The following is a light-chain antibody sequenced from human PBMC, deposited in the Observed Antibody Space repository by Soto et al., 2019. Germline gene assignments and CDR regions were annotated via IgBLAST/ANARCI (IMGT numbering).Light chain of an antibody. V-gene: IGLV2-14*01. CDR2: DVS. CDR1: SSDVGGYNY. J-gene: IGLJ1*01. CDR3: NSYTRSSSYV. Sequence: QSALTQPASVSGSPGQSITISCTGTSSDVGGYNYVSWYQPHPGKAPKLMIYDVSNRPSGVSNRFSGSKSGNTASLPISGLQAEDEADYYCNSYTRSSSYVLGTGTKLTVL.